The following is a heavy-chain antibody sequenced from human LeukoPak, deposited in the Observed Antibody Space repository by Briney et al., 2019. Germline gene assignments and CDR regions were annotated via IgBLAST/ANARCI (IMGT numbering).Heavy chain of an antibody. V-gene: IGHV4-59*01. CDR3: ARWGYYDSSGYSSDAFDI. CDR2: IYYSGST. Sequence: SETLSLTCTVSGGSISSYYWSWIRQPPGKGLEWIGYIYYSGSTNYNPSLKSRVTISVDTSKNQFTLKLSSVTAADTAVYYCARWGYYDSSGYSSDAFDIWGQGTMVTVSS. CDR1: GGSISSYY. D-gene: IGHD3-22*01. J-gene: IGHJ3*02.